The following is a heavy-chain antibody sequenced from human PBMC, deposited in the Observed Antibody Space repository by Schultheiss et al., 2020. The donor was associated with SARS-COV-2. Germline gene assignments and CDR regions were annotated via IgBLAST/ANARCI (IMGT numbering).Heavy chain of an antibody. CDR2: IYWDDDK. Sequence: SGPTLVKPTQTLTLTCTFSGFSLSTSGVGVGWIRQPPGKALEWLALIYWDDDKRYSPSLKSRLTITKDTSKNQVVLTMTNMDPVDTATYYCAHRSLSTDDFWSGYLNAFDYWGQGTLVTVSS. D-gene: IGHD3-3*01. J-gene: IGHJ4*02. CDR3: AHRSLSTDDFWSGYLNAFDY. CDR1: GFSLSTSGVG. V-gene: IGHV2-5*02.